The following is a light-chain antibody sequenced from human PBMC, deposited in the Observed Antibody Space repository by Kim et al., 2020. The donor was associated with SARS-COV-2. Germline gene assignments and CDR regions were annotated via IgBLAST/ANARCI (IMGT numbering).Light chain of an antibody. CDR2: WAS. CDR1: QSVLYSSNNKNY. V-gene: IGKV4-1*01. J-gene: IGKJ2*01. CDR3: QQYYGNPPYT. Sequence: ATINCKSSQSVLYSSNNKNYLAWYQQKPGQPPKLLIYWASTRESGVPDRFSGSGSGTDFTLTISSLQAEDVAVYYCQQYYGNPPYTFGQGTKLEI.